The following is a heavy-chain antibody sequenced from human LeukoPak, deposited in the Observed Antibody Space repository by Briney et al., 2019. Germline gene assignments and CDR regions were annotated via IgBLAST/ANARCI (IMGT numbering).Heavy chain of an antibody. Sequence: GGSLRLSXAASGFTFSGSAMHWVRQASGKGLEWVGRIRSKANSYATAYAASVKGRFTISRDDSKNTAYLQMNSLKTEDTAVYYCTSRISNGYCSSTSCYRPWGQGTLVTVSS. V-gene: IGHV3-73*01. J-gene: IGHJ5*02. CDR1: GFTFSGSA. CDR3: TSRISNGYCSSTSCYRP. D-gene: IGHD2-2*02. CDR2: IRSKANSYAT.